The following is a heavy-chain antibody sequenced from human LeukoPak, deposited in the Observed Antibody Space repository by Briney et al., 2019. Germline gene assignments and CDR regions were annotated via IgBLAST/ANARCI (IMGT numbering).Heavy chain of an antibody. V-gene: IGHV3-74*01. Sequence: GGSLRLSCAASGFTFFSYWMHWVRQVPGKGLMWVSRINSDGGITNYADSVKGRFTISRDNAKNSLYLQMNSLRAEDTAVYYCAFNSGYSSAWSPDYWGQGTLVTVSS. CDR2: INSDGGIT. CDR1: GFTFFSYW. J-gene: IGHJ4*02. CDR3: AFNSGYSSAWSPDY. D-gene: IGHD6-19*01.